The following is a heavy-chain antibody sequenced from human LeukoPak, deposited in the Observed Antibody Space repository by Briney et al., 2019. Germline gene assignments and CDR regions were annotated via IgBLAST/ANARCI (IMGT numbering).Heavy chain of an antibody. J-gene: IGHJ6*03. CDR1: GYTFTSYA. CDR2: INTNTGNP. D-gene: IGHD4-11*01. V-gene: IGHV7-4-1*02. CDR3: ARDMRDYKNYYYYMDV. Sequence: GASVKVSCKASGYTFTSYAMNWVRQAPGQGLEWMGWINTNTGNPTYAQGFTGRFVFSLDTSVSTAYLQISSLKAEDTAVYYCARDMRDYKNYYYYMDVWGKGTTVTVSS.